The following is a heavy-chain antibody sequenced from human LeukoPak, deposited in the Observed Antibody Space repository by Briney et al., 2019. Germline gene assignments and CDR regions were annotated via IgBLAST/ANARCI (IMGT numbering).Heavy chain of an antibody. V-gene: IGHV4-39*07. Sequence: SETLSLTCTVSGGSISSSSYYWGWIRQPPGKGLEWIGSIYYSGSTYYNPSLKSRVTISVDTSKNQFSLKLSSVTAADTAVYYCATGGEMATIKGPCWGQGTLVTVSS. CDR2: IYYSGST. J-gene: IGHJ4*02. CDR1: GGSISSSSYY. D-gene: IGHD5-24*01. CDR3: ATGGEMATIKGPC.